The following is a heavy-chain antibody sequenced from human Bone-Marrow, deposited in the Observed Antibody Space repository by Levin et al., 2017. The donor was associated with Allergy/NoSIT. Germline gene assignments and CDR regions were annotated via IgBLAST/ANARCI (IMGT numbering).Heavy chain of an antibody. J-gene: IGHJ6*02. V-gene: IGHV3-30*04. CDR1: GFTFSSYA. D-gene: IGHD6-19*01. Sequence: GGSLRLSCAASGFTFSSYAMHWVRQAPGKGLEWVAVISYDGSNKYYADSVKGRFTISRDNSKNTLYLQMNSLRAEDTAVYYCARDPGGLSSGWYLSYYYYGMDVWGQGTTVTVSS. CDR3: ARDPGGLSSGWYLSYYYYGMDV. CDR2: ISYDGSNK.